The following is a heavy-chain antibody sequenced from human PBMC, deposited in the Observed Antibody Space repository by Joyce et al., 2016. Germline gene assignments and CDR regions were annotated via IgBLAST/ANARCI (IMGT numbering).Heavy chain of an antibody. J-gene: IGHJ4*02. D-gene: IGHD6-19*01. Sequence: EVQLVESGGGLIQPGGSLRLACAASGFTVSSNYMSWVRQAPGKGLEWVSAIYSGGSTYYADSVKGRFTISRDNSKNTLYLQMNSLRAEDTAVYYCARSVAVADAFDYWGQGTLVTVSS. V-gene: IGHV3-53*01. CDR1: GFTVSSNY. CDR3: ARSVAVADAFDY. CDR2: IYSGGST.